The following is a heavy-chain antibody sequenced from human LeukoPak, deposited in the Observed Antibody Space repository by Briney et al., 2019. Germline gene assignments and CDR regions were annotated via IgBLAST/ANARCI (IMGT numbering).Heavy chain of an antibody. D-gene: IGHD5-24*01. CDR1: GFIFSSYA. V-gene: IGHV3-30-3*01. CDR2: ISYDGSNK. Sequence: PGGSLRLSCAASGFIFSSYAMHWVRQAPGKGLEWVAFISYDGSNKHYAEPVQGRFTISRDNSKNTLYLQMNSLRPEDTAVYYCARARFGYNRGPFDSRGQGILVTVSS. CDR3: ARARFGYNRGPFDS. J-gene: IGHJ4*02.